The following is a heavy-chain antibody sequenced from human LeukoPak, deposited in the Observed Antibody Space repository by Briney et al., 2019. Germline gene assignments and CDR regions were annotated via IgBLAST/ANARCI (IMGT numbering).Heavy chain of an antibody. D-gene: IGHD6-19*01. J-gene: IGHJ6*03. CDR3: AKGSVAGKKYYYYYYYMDV. V-gene: IGHV3-23*01. Sequence: GGTLRLSCAASGFTFSSYGMSWVRQAPGKGLEWVSAISGSGGSTYYADSVKGRFTISRDNSKNTLYLQMNSLRAEDTAVYYCAKGSVAGKKYYYYYYYMDVWGKGTTVTVSS. CDR1: GFTFSSYG. CDR2: ISGSGGST.